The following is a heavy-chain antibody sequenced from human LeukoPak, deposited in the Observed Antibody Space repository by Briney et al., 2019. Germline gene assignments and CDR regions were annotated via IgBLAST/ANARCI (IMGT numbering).Heavy chain of an antibody. D-gene: IGHD6-6*01. CDR1: GFTFSTYA. Sequence: PGGSLRLSCSASGFTFSTYAMSWVRQAPGKGLEWISGINWNGDTTVYADSVKGRFTISRDNAKNSLYLQMNNLRAEDTVMYYCARDQRVTGRPDIDYWGQGTLVIVSS. CDR2: INWNGDTT. J-gene: IGHJ4*02. V-gene: IGHV3-20*04. CDR3: ARDQRVTGRPDIDY.